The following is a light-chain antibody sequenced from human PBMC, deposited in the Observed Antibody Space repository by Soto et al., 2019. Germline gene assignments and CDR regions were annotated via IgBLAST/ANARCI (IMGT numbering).Light chain of an antibody. CDR1: SSNIGAGYD. V-gene: IGLV1-40*01. CDR2: GNS. CDR3: QSYDSSLRDV. J-gene: IGLJ2*01. Sequence: QSVLTQPPSVSGAPGQRVTISCTGSSSNIGAGYDVHWYQQLPGTTPKLLIYGNSNRPSGVPDRFSGSKSGTSASLAITGLQAEDEADYYGQSYDSSLRDVFGGGTKLTVL.